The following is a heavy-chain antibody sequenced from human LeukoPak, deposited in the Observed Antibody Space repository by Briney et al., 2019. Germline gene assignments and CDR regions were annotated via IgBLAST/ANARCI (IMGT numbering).Heavy chain of an antibody. D-gene: IGHD2-15*01. CDR1: GYTFTSYD. CDR3: ASGLGFCSGSDCTNLVKDYYYGMNV. V-gene: IGHV1-8*01. CDR2: MNPNSGNT. J-gene: IGHJ6*02. Sequence: ASVKVSCKASGYTFTSYDINWVRQATGQGLEWMGWMNPNSGNTGYAQKFQGRVTMTRNTSISTAYMELSSLRSEDTAVYYCASGLGFCSGSDCTNLVKDYYYGMNVWGQGTTVTVSS.